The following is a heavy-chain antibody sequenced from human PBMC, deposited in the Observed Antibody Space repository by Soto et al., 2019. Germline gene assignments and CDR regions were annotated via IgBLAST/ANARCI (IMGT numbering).Heavy chain of an antibody. CDR2: IYYSGST. Sequence: QVQLQESGPGLVKPSETLSLTCTVSGGSVSSGSYYWSWIRQPPGKGLEWIGYIYYSGSTNYNPSHKSRVTIPVDTSKNRFSLKLSSVTAADTAVYYCARGIEGWYQGRYYYGMDVWGQGTTVTVSS. J-gene: IGHJ6*02. CDR1: GGSVSSGSYY. D-gene: IGHD6-19*01. V-gene: IGHV4-61*01. CDR3: ARGIEGWYQGRYYYGMDV.